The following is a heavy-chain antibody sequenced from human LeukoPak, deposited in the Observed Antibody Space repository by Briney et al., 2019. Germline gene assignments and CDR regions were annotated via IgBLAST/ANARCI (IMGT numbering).Heavy chain of an antibody. CDR3: ARMPPKGWFGEFSWFDP. Sequence: SETLSLTCTVSGGSISSGDYYWSWIRQPPGKGLEWIGYIYYSGSTYYNPSLKSRVTISVDTSKNQFSLKLSSVTAADTAVYYCARMPPKGWFGEFSWFDPWGQGTLVTVSS. J-gene: IGHJ5*02. V-gene: IGHV4-30-4*08. CDR1: GGSISSGDYY. D-gene: IGHD3-10*01. CDR2: IYYSGST.